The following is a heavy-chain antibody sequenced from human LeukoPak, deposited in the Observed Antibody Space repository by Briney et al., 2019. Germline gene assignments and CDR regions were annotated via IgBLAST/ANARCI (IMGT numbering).Heavy chain of an antibody. Sequence: SETLSLTCTVSSGSISSFYWSWIRQPPGKGLEWIGSIYYSGSTYYNPSPKSRVTISVDTSKNQFSLKLSSVTAADTAVYYCARGRSGWELLDEGNFDYWGQGTLVAVSS. CDR1: SGSISSFY. CDR3: ARGRSGWELLDEGNFDY. V-gene: IGHV4-39*07. CDR2: IYYSGST. J-gene: IGHJ4*02. D-gene: IGHD1-26*01.